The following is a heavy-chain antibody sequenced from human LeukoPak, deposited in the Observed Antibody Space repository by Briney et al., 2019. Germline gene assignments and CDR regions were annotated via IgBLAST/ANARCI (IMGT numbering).Heavy chain of an antibody. CDR1: GYSFTSYW. CDR2: IYPGDSDT. Sequence: RGESLKISCKGSGYSFTSYWLGWVRQMPGKGLEWMGIIYPGDSDTRYSPSFQGQVTISADKSISTAYLQWSSLKASDTAMYYCASAKRLILAYFDYWGQGTLVTVSS. J-gene: IGHJ4*02. V-gene: IGHV5-51*01. CDR3: ASAKRLILAYFDY.